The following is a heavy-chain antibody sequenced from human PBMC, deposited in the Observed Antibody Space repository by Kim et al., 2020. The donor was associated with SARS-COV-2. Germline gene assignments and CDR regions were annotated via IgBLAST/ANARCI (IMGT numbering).Heavy chain of an antibody. D-gene: IGHD3-16*02. V-gene: IGHV1-46*01. Sequence: ASVKVSCKASEYTFTNYLIHWARQAPGQGLEWMGKTNPSGGHSTYAQKFQGRVTVTRETSTSTVYMELSSLTSEDTAMYYCATEAPRTYRFDHWGQGTLVTVSS. CDR3: ATEAPRTYRFDH. CDR1: EYTFTNYL. CDR2: TNPSGGHS. J-gene: IGHJ4*02.